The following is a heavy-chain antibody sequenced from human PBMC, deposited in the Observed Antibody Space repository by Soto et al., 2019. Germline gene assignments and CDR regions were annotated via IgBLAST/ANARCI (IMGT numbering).Heavy chain of an antibody. CDR1: GFTFNTYS. V-gene: IGHV3-33*01. J-gene: IGHJ5*01. D-gene: IGHD2-2*01. Sequence: QVQLEESGGGVVQPGRSLRLSCEASGFTFNTYSMHWVRQPPGKGLEWLAAIWYDGTQKYYADSVKGRFIISRDNSKNILYLEMYALRTEDTAVYYCARDPSEGRVGNWFESWGQGTLVTVSS. CDR3: ARDPSEGRVGNWFES. CDR2: IWYDGTQK.